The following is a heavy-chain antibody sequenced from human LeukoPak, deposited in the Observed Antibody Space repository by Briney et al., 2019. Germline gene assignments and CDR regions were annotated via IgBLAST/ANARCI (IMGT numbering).Heavy chain of an antibody. V-gene: IGHV1-69*05. J-gene: IGHJ4*02. CDR3: ARGDYGGNYRFDY. CDR1: GGTFSSYA. CDR2: IIPIFGTA. D-gene: IGHD4-23*01. Sequence: GASVKVSCKASGGTFSSYAISWVRQAPGQGLEWMGGIIPIFGTANYAQKFQGRVTITTDESTSTAYMELSSLRSEDTAVYYCARGDYGGNYRFDYWGQGTLVTVSS.